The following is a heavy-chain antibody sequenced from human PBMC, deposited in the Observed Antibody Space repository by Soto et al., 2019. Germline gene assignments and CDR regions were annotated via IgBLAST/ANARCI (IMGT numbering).Heavy chain of an antibody. CDR1: GFTFSSYW. V-gene: IGHV3-74*01. CDR3: ARVPGYSSGWYWFDP. Sequence: GGSLRLSCAASGFTFSSYWMHWVRQAPGKGLVWVSRINSDGSSTSYADTVKGRFTISRDNAKNTLYLQMNSLRAEDTAVYYCARVPGYSSGWYWFDPWGQGTLVTVSS. CDR2: INSDGSST. D-gene: IGHD6-19*01. J-gene: IGHJ5*02.